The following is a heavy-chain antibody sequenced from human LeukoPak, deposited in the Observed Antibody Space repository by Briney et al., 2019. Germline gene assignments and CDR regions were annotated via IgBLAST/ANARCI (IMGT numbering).Heavy chain of an antibody. Sequence: GGSLRLSCAASGFTFSSYSMNWVRQAPGKGLEWVSSISSSGTYTYYADSVKGRFTISRDNAKISLDLQMNSLRAEDTAVYYCARGEEVPATHARDAFDIWGQGTMVTVSS. CDR3: ARGEEVPATHARDAFDI. J-gene: IGHJ3*02. CDR1: GFTFSSYS. V-gene: IGHV3-21*01. D-gene: IGHD2-2*01. CDR2: ISSSGTYT.